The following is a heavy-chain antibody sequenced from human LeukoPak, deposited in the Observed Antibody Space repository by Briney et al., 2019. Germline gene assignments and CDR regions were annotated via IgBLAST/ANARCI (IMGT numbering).Heavy chain of an antibody. CDR2: IYYSGST. CDR1: GSSISTSY. J-gene: IGHJ5*02. Sequence: PSETLSLTCAVSGSSISTSYWSWIRQPPGKGLEWIGSIYYSGSTYYNPSLKSRVTISVDTSKNQFSLKLSSVTAADTAVYYCARSGYCSGGSCYHIDPWGQGTLVTVSS. V-gene: IGHV4-59*05. CDR3: ARSGYCSGGSCYHIDP. D-gene: IGHD2-15*01.